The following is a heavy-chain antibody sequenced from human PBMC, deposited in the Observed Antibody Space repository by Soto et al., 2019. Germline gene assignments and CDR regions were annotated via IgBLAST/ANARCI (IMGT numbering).Heavy chain of an antibody. V-gene: IGHV3-30*18. CDR1: GFTFSSYG. Sequence: GGSLRLSCAASGFTFSSYGMHWVRQAPGKGLEWVAVISYDGSNKYYADSVKGRFTISRDNSKNTLYLQMNSLRAEDTAVYYCAKNGYDLRYYYGMDVWGQGTTVTVSS. D-gene: IGHD5-12*01. CDR3: AKNGYDLRYYYGMDV. J-gene: IGHJ6*02. CDR2: ISYDGSNK.